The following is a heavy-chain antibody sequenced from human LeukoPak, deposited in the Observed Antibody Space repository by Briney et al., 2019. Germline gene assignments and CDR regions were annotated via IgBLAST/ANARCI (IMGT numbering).Heavy chain of an antibody. V-gene: IGHV1-2*02. Sequence: ASVKVSCKASGYTFTGYYMHWVRQAPGRGLEWMGWINPNSGGTNYAQKFQGRVTMTRDTSISTAYMELSRLRSDDTAVYYCARARSRITFGGIRHAFDIWGQGTLVTVSS. CDR3: ARARSRITFGGIRHAFDI. CDR1: GYTFTGYY. D-gene: IGHD3-16*01. J-gene: IGHJ3*02. CDR2: INPNSGGT.